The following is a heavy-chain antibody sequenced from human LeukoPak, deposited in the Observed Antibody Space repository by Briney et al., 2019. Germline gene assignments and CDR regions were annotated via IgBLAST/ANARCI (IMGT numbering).Heavy chain of an antibody. J-gene: IGHJ4*02. Sequence: GASVKVSCKASGYTFTSYDINWVRQATGQGLEWMGWMNPNSGNTGYAQMFQGRVTMTRNTSISTAYMELSSLRSEDTAVYYCARTYYDYVWGSSLFDYWGQGTLVTVSS. CDR1: GYTFTSYD. CDR2: MNPNSGNT. V-gene: IGHV1-8*01. CDR3: ARTYYDYVWGSSLFDY. D-gene: IGHD3-16*01.